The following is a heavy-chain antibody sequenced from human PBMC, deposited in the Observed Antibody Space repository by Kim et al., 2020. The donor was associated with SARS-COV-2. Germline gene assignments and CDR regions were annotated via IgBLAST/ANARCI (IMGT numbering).Heavy chain of an antibody. CDR2: T. Sequence: TYSHPSLKSRVTISVETSKNQFSLKLSSVTAADTAVYYCARHRERYWFDPWGQGTLVTVSS. V-gene: IGHV4-30-2*03. J-gene: IGHJ5*02. CDR3: ARHRERYWFDP.